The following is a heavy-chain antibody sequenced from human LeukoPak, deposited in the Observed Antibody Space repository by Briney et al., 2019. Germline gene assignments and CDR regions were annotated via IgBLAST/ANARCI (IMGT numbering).Heavy chain of an antibody. J-gene: IGHJ4*02. CDR3: ARVGGYSSSSYY. CDR1: GFTFSSYS. Sequence: GGSLRLSCAASGFTFSSYSMNWVRQAPGKGLEWVSSISSSSSYIYYADSVKGRSTISRDNAKNSLYLQMNSLRAEDTAVYYCARVGGYSSSSYYWGQGTLVTVSS. V-gene: IGHV3-21*01. D-gene: IGHD6-13*01. CDR2: ISSSSSYI.